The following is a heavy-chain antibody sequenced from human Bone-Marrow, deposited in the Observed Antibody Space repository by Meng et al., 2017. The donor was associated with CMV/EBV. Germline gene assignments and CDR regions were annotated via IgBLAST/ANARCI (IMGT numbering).Heavy chain of an antibody. CDR1: GYTFTSYG. D-gene: IGHD2-2*01. CDR2: ISAYNGNT. J-gene: IGHJ6*02. CDR3: ARDGDIVVVPAAPRPYHYYYGMDV. Sequence: ASVKVSCKASGYTFTSYGISWVRQAPGQGLEWMGWISAYNGNTNYAQKLQGRVTMTTDTSTSTAYMELRSLRSDDTAVYYCARDGDIVVVPAAPRPYHYYYGMDVWGQGTTVTVSS. V-gene: IGHV1-18*01.